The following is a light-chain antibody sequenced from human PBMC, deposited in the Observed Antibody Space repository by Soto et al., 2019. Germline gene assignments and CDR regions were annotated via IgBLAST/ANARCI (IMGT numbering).Light chain of an antibody. Sequence: EIVLTQSPATLSLSPGERATLSCRASQSVSSYLAWYQQKPGQAPRLLIYDASNRATGIPARFSGSGSGTDFTLTISSLEPEDFAVYYCQQDSSWPLTFGGGTKVDIK. CDR3: QQDSSWPLT. J-gene: IGKJ4*01. V-gene: IGKV3-11*01. CDR1: QSVSSY. CDR2: DAS.